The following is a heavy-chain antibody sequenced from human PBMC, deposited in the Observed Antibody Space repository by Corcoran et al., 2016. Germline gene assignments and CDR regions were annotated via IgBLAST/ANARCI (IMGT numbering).Heavy chain of an antibody. CDR1: GGSVSSGSYY. V-gene: IGHV4-61*01. J-gene: IGHJ5*02. Sequence: QVQLQESGPGLVKPSETLSLTCTVSGGSVSSGSYYWSWIRQPPGKGLEWIGYIYYSGSTNYNPSLKSRVTISVDTSKNQFSLKLSSVTAADTAVYYCARAGHYEYVWGSYLPGGWFDPWGQGTLVTVSS. CDR3: ARAGHYEYVWGSYLPGGWFDP. D-gene: IGHD3-16*02. CDR2: IYYSGST.